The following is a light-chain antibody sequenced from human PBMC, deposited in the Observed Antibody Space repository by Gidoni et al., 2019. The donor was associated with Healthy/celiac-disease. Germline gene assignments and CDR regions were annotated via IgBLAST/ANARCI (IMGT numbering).Light chain of an antibody. J-gene: IGKJ1*01. V-gene: IGKV3-20*01. CDR1: QSVSSSY. CDR3: QQYGSSPGT. CDR2: GAS. Sequence: IWFTPSPGPLALSPGERATLSCRASQSVSSSYLAWYQQKPGQAPRLLIYGASSRATGIPDRFSGSGSGTDFTLTISRLEPEDFAVYYCQQYGSSPGTFGQGTKVEIK.